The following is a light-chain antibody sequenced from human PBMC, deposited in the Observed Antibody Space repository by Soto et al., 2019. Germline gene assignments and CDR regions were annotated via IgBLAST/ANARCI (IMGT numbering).Light chain of an antibody. Sequence: EIVLTQSPGTLSLSPGERAILSCRASQSLSSSFLAWYQQKPGQAPRLLIYSSSNRATGIPDRFSGSGSGTDFTLTISRLEPDDFAVYYCQQHGNSPWTFGQGTKVDIK. CDR1: QSLSSSF. CDR3: QQHGNSPWT. J-gene: IGKJ1*01. V-gene: IGKV3-20*01. CDR2: SSS.